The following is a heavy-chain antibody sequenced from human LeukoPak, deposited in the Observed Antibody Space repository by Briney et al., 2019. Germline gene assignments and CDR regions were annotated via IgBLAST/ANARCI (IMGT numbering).Heavy chain of an antibody. Sequence: GGSLRLXCAASGFTFSDHYMDWVRQAPGKGLEWVGRTRNKANSCTTEYAASVKGRFTISRDDSKNSLYPQMNSLKAEDTAVYYCVREYQLLGYYYYYMDVWGKGTTVTVSS. CDR3: VREYQLLGYYYYYMDV. CDR1: GFTFSDHY. V-gene: IGHV3-72*01. D-gene: IGHD2-2*01. J-gene: IGHJ6*03. CDR2: TRNKANSCTT.